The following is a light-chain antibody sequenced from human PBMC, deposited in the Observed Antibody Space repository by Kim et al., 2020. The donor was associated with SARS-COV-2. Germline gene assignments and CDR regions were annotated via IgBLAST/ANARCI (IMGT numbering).Light chain of an antibody. CDR3: QQYYSAPRT. CDR2: WAS. J-gene: IGKJ1*01. CDR1: QSVFLNSYNKNF. Sequence: DIVMTQSPDSLAVSLGERATINCKSSQSVFLNSYNKNFLAWYQQKPGQPPKLLIFWASTRESGVPDRFSGSGSGTDFTLTISSLEAEDVAVYYCQQYYSAPRTFGQGTKVDIK. V-gene: IGKV4-1*01.